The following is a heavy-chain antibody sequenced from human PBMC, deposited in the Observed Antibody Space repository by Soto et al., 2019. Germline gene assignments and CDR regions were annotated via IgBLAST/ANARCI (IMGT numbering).Heavy chain of an antibody. J-gene: IGHJ5*02. Sequence: PSETLSLTCAVYGGSFSGYYWSWIRQPPGKGLEWIGEINHSGSTNYNPSLKSRVTISVDTSKNQFSLKLSSVTAADTAVYYCARGSSWFYNWFDPWGQGTLVTVSS. CDR2: INHSGST. D-gene: IGHD6-13*01. V-gene: IGHV4-34*01. CDR3: ARGSSWFYNWFDP. CDR1: GGSFSGYY.